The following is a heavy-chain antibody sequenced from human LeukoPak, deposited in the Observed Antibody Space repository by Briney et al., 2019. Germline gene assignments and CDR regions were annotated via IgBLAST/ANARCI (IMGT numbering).Heavy chain of an antibody. CDR2: ISAYNGNT. Sequence: GASVRVSCKASGYTFTSYGISWVRQAPGQGLEWMGWISAYNGNTNYAQKLQGRVTMTTDTSTSTAYMELRSLRSDDTAVYYCARVFSSSSGIYYYYMDVWGKGTTVTVSS. CDR1: GYTFTSYG. D-gene: IGHD6-6*01. V-gene: IGHV1-18*01. J-gene: IGHJ6*03. CDR3: ARVFSSSSGIYYYYMDV.